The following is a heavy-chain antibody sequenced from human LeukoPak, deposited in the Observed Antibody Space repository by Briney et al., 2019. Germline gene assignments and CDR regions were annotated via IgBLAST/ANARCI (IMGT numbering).Heavy chain of an antibody. Sequence: SETLSLTCTVSGGSISSYYWSRIRQPAGKGLEWIGRIYTSGSTNYNPSLKSRVTMSVDTSKNQFSLKLSSVTAADTAVYYCARDFGGSSWYQPYYYYYGMDVWGQGTTVTVSS. J-gene: IGHJ6*02. CDR1: GGSISSYY. CDR3: ARDFGGSSWYQPYYYYYGMDV. D-gene: IGHD6-13*01. CDR2: IYTSGST. V-gene: IGHV4-4*07.